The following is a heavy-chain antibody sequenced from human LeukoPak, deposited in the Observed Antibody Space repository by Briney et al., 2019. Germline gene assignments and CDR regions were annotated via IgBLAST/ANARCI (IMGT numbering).Heavy chain of an antibody. V-gene: IGHV4-39*01. J-gene: IGHJ4*02. CDR2: IYYSGST. CDR1: GGSISSSSYY. Sequence: SETLPLTCTVSGGSISSSSYYWGWIRQPPGKGLEWIGSIYYSGSTYYNPSLKSRVTISVDTPKNQFSLKLSSVTAADTAVYYCARGEGVGDRRFGVVNVDYWGQGTLVTVSS. D-gene: IGHD3-3*01. CDR3: ARGEGVGDRRFGVVNVDY.